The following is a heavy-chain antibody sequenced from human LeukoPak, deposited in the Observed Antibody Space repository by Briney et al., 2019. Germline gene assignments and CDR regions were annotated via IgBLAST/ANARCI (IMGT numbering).Heavy chain of an antibody. CDR3: ARVYSYGYHFDS. D-gene: IGHD5-18*01. V-gene: IGHV3-66*01. CDR1: GFTVNNNL. CDR2: IYSGGRT. Sequence: PGGSLRLSCAASGFTVNNNLMSWVRQAPGKGLEWVSVIYSGGRTYYADSVKGRFTISRDNSKSTLHLQMSSLRAEDTALYYCARVYSYGYHFDSSGQGTLVTVS. J-gene: IGHJ4*02.